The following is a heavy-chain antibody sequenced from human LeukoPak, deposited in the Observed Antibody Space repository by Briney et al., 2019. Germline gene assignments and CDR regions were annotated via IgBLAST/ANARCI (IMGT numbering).Heavy chain of an antibody. Sequence: GGSLRLSCTVPGFTFSDYYMSWIRQAPGKGLEWVSYISSSGRTIYYADSVKGRFTISRDNAKNSLYLQMNSLRAEDTAVYYCARDLYRIVVVPHYFDYWGQGTLVTVSS. J-gene: IGHJ4*02. CDR1: GFTFSDYY. CDR3: ARDLYRIVVVPHYFDY. CDR2: ISSSGRTI. D-gene: IGHD3-22*01. V-gene: IGHV3-11*04.